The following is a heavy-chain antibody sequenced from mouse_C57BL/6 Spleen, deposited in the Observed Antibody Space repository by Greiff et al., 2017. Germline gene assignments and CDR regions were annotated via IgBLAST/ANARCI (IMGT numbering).Heavy chain of an antibody. J-gene: IGHJ1*03. CDR3: ARGYGSSYDGYFDV. V-gene: IGHV1-80*01. CDR1: GYAFSSYW. CDR2: IYPGDGDT. D-gene: IGHD1-1*01. Sequence: VQLQESGAELVKPGASVKISCKASGYAFSSYWMNWVKQRPGKGLEWIGQIYPGDGDTNYNGKFKGKATLTADKSSSTAYMQLSSLTSEDSAVYFGARGYGSSYDGYFDVWGTGTTVTVSS.